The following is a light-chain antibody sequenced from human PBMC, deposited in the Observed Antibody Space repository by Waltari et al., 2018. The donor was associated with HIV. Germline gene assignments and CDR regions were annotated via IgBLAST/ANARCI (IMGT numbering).Light chain of an antibody. CDR1: SSNTGSNS. CDR3: AAWDDSLTVVYV. J-gene: IGLJ1*01. V-gene: IGLV1-47*01. CDR2: RNN. Sequence: QSVLTQPPSASGTPGQRVTISCSGSSSNTGSNSVYWYQQLPGTAPKLLIYRNNQRPSGVPDRFSGSKSGTSASLAISGLRSEDEADYYCAAWDDSLTVVYVFGTGTKVTVL.